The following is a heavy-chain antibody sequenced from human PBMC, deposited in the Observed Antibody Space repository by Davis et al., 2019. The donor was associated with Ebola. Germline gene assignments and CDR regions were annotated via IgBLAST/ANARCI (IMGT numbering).Heavy chain of an antibody. CDR2: INHSGST. CDR3: ARGASSSSVSALWDY. J-gene: IGHJ4*02. CDR1: GGSISSYY. V-gene: IGHV4-34*01. Sequence: SETLSLTCTVSGGSISSYYWSWIRQPPGKGLEWIGEINHSGSTNYNPSLKSRVTISVDTSKNQFSLKLSSVTAADTAVYYCARGASSSSVSALWDYWGQGTLVTVSS. D-gene: IGHD6-6*01.